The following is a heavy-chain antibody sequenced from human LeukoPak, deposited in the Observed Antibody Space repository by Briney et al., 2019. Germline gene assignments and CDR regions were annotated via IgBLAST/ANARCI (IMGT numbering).Heavy chain of an antibody. CDR1: GFTFSSYG. V-gene: IGHV3-30*03. Sequence: PGGSLRLSCAASGFTFSSYGMHWVRQAPGKGLEWVAVISYDGSNKYYADSVKGRFTISRDNSKNTLYLQMNSLRAEDTAVYYCKNRQGSHDAFDIWGQGTMVTVSS. D-gene: IGHD3-10*01. CDR2: ISYDGSNK. J-gene: IGHJ3*02. CDR3: KNRQGSHDAFDI.